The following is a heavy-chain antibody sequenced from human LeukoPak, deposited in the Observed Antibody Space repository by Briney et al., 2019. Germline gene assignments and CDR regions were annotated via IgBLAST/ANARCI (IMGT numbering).Heavy chain of an antibody. Sequence: SQTLSLTRAISGDTVSGNSAAWNWIRQSPSRGLEWLGRTYYRSKWYNDYAASVKSRISINPDTSKNHFSLQLNSVTPEDTAVYYCARKYSSTWYDALDIWGQGTMVTVSS. CDR3: ARKYSSTWYDALDI. V-gene: IGHV6-1*01. D-gene: IGHD6-13*01. CDR2: TYYRSKWYN. CDR1: GDTVSGNSAA. J-gene: IGHJ3*02.